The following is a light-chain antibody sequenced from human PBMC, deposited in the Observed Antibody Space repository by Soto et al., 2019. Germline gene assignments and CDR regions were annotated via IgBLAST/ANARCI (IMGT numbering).Light chain of an antibody. CDR1: QSVSSY. CDR2: DAS. V-gene: IGKV3-11*01. J-gene: IGKJ1*01. CDR3: QQRSNWPPS. Sequence: EIVLTQSPATLSLSPGERATLSCRASQSVSSYLAWYQQKPGQAPRLLIYDASNRATGIPARFSGSGSGTDFTITISSLEPEDCAVYYCQQRSNWPPSFGQGTKVEIK.